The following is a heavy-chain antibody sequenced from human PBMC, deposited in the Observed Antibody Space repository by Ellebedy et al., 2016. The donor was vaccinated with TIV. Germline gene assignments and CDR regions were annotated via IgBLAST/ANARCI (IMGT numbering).Heavy chain of an antibody. Sequence: ASVKVSCXASGYTFTGYYMHWVRQAPGQGLEWMGWINPNSGGTNYAQKFQGRVTMTRDTSIGTAYMELSSLTSEDTAVYYCARGGGQWLTGDYYYMDVWGKGTTVTVSS. D-gene: IGHD6-19*01. V-gene: IGHV1-2*02. CDR1: GYTFTGYY. CDR3: ARGGGQWLTGDYYYMDV. CDR2: INPNSGGT. J-gene: IGHJ6*03.